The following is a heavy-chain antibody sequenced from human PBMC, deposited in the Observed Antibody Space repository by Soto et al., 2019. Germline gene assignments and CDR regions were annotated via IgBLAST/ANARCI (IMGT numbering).Heavy chain of an antibody. J-gene: IGHJ4*02. CDR2: ISAHNGNT. Sequence: QVHLVPSGAEVKQPGASVKVSCKGSGYTFTSYGITWVRQAPGQGLEWMGWISAHNGNTDYAQKLQGRVTVTRDTSTSTAYMELRSLRSDDTAVYYCARGRYGDYWGQGALVTVSS. V-gene: IGHV1-18*01. D-gene: IGHD1-1*01. CDR3: ARGRYGDY. CDR1: GYTFTSYG.